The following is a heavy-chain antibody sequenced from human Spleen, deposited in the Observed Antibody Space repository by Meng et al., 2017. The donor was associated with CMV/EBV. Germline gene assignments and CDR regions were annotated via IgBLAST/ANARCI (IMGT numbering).Heavy chain of an antibody. Sequence: ASVKVSCKASGGTFSSYAISWVRQAPGQGLEWMGWINPNSGGTNYAQKFQGRVTMTRDTSISTAYMDLSRLRSDDTAVYYCARMYYYDSGGYYPPHYGMDVWGQGTTVTVSS. CDR1: GGTFSSYA. CDR2: INPNSGGT. CDR3: ARMYYYDSGGYYPPHYGMDV. V-gene: IGHV1-2*02. D-gene: IGHD3-22*01. J-gene: IGHJ6*02.